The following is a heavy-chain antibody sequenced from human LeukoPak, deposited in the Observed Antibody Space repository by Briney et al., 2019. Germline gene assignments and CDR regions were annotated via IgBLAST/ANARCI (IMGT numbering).Heavy chain of an antibody. CDR2: ISSNSSTI. D-gene: IGHD3-3*01. CDR3: ARDASLNYDFWSGLFDY. J-gene: IGHJ4*02. V-gene: IGHV3-48*01. Sequence: GGSLRLSCAASGFTFSSHSMNWVRQAPGKGLEWVSYISSNSSTIYYADSVKGRFTISRDNAKNSLYLQMNSLRAEDTAVYYCARDASLNYDFWSGLFDYWGQGTLVTVSS. CDR1: GFTFSSHS.